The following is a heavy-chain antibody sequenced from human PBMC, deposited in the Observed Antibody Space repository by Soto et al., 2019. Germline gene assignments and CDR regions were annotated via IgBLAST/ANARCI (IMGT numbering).Heavy chain of an antibody. Sequence: EVQLVESGGGLEQPGGSLRLSCAASGFGFNGYDMHWVRQAPGKNLEWVAAISTAGDTYYLGSVKGRFTISREDAKNSLSLQMNSLRVGDTVVYYCARGGDRFDGMDVWGQGTTVTVSS. J-gene: IGHJ6*02. CDR3: ARGGDRFDGMDV. D-gene: IGHD3-16*01. CDR2: ISTAGDT. V-gene: IGHV3-13*01. CDR1: GFGFNGYD.